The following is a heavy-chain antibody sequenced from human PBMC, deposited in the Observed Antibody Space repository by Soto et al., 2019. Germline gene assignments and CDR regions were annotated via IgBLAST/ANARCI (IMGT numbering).Heavy chain of an antibody. CDR2: IYYSGST. D-gene: IGHD3-22*01. Sequence: TSETLSLTCTVSGGSISSSSYYWGWIRQPPGKGLEWIGSIYYSGSTYYNPSLKSRVTISVDTSKNQFSLKLSSVTAADTAVYYCARLGGFYQSLDSWGQGTLVTVSS. CDR1: GGSISSSSYY. V-gene: IGHV4-39*01. J-gene: IGHJ5*01. CDR3: ARLGGFYQSLDS.